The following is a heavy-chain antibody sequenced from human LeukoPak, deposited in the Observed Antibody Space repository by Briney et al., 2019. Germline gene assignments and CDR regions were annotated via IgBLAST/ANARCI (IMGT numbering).Heavy chain of an antibody. CDR3: ARDLGY. V-gene: IGHV3-30*04. D-gene: IGHD7-27*01. Sequence: GRSLRLSCAASGFTFSSYAMHWVRQAPGKGLEWVAVISYDGSNNYYADSVKGRFTISRDNSKNTLYLQMNSLRAEDTAVYYCARDLGYWGQGTLVTVSS. CDR1: GFTFSSYA. CDR2: ISYDGSNN. J-gene: IGHJ4*02.